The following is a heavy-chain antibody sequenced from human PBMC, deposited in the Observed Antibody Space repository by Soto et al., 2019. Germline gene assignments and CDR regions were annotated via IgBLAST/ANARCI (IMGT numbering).Heavy chain of an antibody. CDR3: VKERYCGGDCYQLQYYYGMDV. Sequence: GSLRLSCSASGFTFSGYAMHWVRQAPGKGLEYVSAISSNGGSTYYADSVKGRFTISRDNSKNTLYLQMSSLRAEDTAVYYCVKERYCGGDCYQLQYYYGMDVWGQGTTVTVSS. V-gene: IGHV3-64D*06. CDR1: GFTFSGYA. CDR2: ISSNGGST. D-gene: IGHD2-21*02. J-gene: IGHJ6*02.